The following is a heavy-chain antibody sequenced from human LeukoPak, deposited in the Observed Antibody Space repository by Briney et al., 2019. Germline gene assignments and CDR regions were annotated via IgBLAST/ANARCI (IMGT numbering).Heavy chain of an antibody. CDR3: VKEGQQRGVAGFDY. CDR1: GLTFSSYA. Sequence: GGSLRLSCAASGLTFSSYAMSWVRQAPGKGLEWVSGISGNGDYIYYADSVKGRFTISRDNSKNSLYLQMSSLRAEDTAVYYCVKEGQQRGVAGFDYWGQGTLVTVSS. J-gene: IGHJ4*02. D-gene: IGHD6-13*01. V-gene: IGHV3-23*01. CDR2: ISGNGDYI.